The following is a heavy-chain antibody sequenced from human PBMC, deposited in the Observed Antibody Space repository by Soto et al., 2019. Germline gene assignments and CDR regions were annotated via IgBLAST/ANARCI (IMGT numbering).Heavy chain of an antibody. CDR1: GYTFTSYG. Sequence: SVKVSCKASGYTFTSYGISWVRQAPGQGLEWMGWISAYNGNTNYAQKLQGRVTMTTDTSTSTAYMELRSLRSDDTAVYYCARDPSYGSGGYYYGMDVWGQGTTVTVYS. CDR3: ARDPSYGSGGYYYGMDV. CDR2: ISAYNGNT. J-gene: IGHJ6*02. D-gene: IGHD3-10*01. V-gene: IGHV1-18*04.